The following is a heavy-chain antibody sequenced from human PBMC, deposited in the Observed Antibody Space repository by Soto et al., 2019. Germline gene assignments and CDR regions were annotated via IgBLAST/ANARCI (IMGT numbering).Heavy chain of an antibody. CDR1: GFTFRCFN. Sequence: XASLRLSFAVSGFTFRCFNMNWVRQAPGKGLEWVSTISSNSAYTYYTDALRGRFTISRDNAKNSLHLQMNSLRAEDTAVYYCTRDASRDSSARGWFDPWGPGTLVTVSS. CDR3: TRDASRDSSARGWFDP. J-gene: IGHJ5*02. V-gene: IGHV3-21*01. CDR2: ISSNSAYT. D-gene: IGHD6-13*01.